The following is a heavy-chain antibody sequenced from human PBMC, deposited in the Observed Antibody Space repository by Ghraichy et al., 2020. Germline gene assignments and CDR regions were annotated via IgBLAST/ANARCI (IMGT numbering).Heavy chain of an antibody. CDR3: AKDDGLYSGYSDY. V-gene: IGHV3-23*01. D-gene: IGHD5-12*01. Sequence: GGSLRLSCAASGFTFRNYAMTWVRQAPAKGLEWVSAISGSGGSTYYADSVKGRFTISRDNSKNTLYLQMNSLRDEDTAIYYCAKDDGLYSGYSDYWGQGTLVTVSS. J-gene: IGHJ4*02. CDR1: GFTFRNYA. CDR2: ISGSGGST.